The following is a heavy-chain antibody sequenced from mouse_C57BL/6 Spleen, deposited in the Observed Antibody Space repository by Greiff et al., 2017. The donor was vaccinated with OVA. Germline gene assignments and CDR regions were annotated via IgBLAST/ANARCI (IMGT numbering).Heavy chain of an antibody. Sequence: EVQLQESGPGLVKPSQSLSLTCSVTGYSITSGYYWNWIRQFPGNKLEWMGYISYDGSNNYNPSLKNRISITRDTSKNQFFLKLNSVTTEDTATYYCASYGPNTGYAMDYWGQGTSVTVSS. CDR1: GYSITSGYY. CDR2: ISYDGSN. J-gene: IGHJ4*01. V-gene: IGHV3-6*01. D-gene: IGHD1-1*02. CDR3: ASYGPNTGYAMDY.